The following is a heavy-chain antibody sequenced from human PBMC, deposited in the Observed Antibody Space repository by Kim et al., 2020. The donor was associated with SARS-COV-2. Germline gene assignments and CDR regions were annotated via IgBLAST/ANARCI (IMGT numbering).Heavy chain of an antibody. CDR2: GSYSGST. CDR3: ARLGKLRYGEDY. J-gene: IGHJ4*02. V-gene: IGHV4-39*01. Sequence: SETLSLTCTVSGGSVSTINYYWGWIRQPPGKGLEWIASGSYSGSTYYNPSLKSRVIMSVDTSTNQFSLRLTSVTATDTAVYYCARLGKLRYGEDYWGQGTLVTVSS. CDR1: GGSVSTINYY. D-gene: IGHD3-9*01.